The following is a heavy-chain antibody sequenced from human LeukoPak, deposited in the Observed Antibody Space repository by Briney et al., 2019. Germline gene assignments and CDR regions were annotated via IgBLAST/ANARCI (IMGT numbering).Heavy chain of an antibody. CDR1: GYSVNSGSY. Sequence: SETLSLTCSVSGYSVNSGSYWGWIRQPPGKGLEWIASIYQSGSTYYNPSLKTRVTVSIDTSKNQFSLKLTSVTAADTAVYYCARTTEGGYTYGYFYYYYMDVWGKGTTVTISS. CDR3: ARTTEGGYTYGYFYYYYMDV. V-gene: IGHV4-38-2*02. D-gene: IGHD5-18*01. J-gene: IGHJ6*03. CDR2: IYQSGST.